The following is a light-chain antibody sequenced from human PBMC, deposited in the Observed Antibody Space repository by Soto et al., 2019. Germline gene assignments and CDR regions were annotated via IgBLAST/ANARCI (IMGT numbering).Light chain of an antibody. CDR1: QTANNNY. Sequence: ELVLTQSPGTLSLSPGERATLSCRASQTANNNYLAWYQQIPGQAPRLLIYGASSRATGIPDRFSGSGSGTDFTLTISRMETEDFAVYYCQQFRTFGQGTKVDIK. CDR3: QQFRT. J-gene: IGKJ1*01. V-gene: IGKV3-20*01. CDR2: GAS.